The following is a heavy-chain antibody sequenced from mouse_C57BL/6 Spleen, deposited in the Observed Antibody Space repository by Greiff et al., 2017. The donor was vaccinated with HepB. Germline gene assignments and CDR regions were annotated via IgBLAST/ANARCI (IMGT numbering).Heavy chain of an antibody. Sequence: VQLQQSGAELVKPGASVKISCKASGYAFSSYWMNWVKQRPGKGLEWIGQIYPGDGDTNYNGKFKGKATLTADKSSSTAYMQLSSLTSEDSAVYFCARSDYGSSLFDYWGQGTTLTVSS. CDR3: ARSDYGSSLFDY. CDR2: IYPGDGDT. V-gene: IGHV1-80*01. CDR1: GYAFSSYW. J-gene: IGHJ2*01. D-gene: IGHD1-1*01.